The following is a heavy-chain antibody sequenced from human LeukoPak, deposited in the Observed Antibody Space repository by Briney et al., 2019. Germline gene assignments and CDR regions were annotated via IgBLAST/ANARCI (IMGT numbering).Heavy chain of an antibody. Sequence: SETLYLTCTVSGGSISSDNFYWSWIRKPAGKGLEWIGRFYASGNNDYSPSLRGRVTISADTSKNQFSLKLTSVTAADTAIYYCAREPVGAPRYFDYWGQGTLVTVSS. CDR3: AREPVGAPRYFDY. CDR2: FYASGNN. J-gene: IGHJ4*02. CDR1: GGSISSDNFY. D-gene: IGHD1-26*01. V-gene: IGHV4-61*02.